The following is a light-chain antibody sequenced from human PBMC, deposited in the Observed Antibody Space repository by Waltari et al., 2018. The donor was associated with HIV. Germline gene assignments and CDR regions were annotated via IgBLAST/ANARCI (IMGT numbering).Light chain of an antibody. Sequence: QSALTQPASVSGSPGQSITISCNGTSSDVGGYNYVSWYQQHPGKAPKPIISDVSNRPSGVSNRFSGSNSGNTASLTISGLQAEDEADYYCSSYTSSSTHVVFGGGTKLTVL. CDR3: SSYTSSSTHVV. CDR1: SSDVGGYNY. J-gene: IGLJ2*01. CDR2: DVS. V-gene: IGLV2-14*01.